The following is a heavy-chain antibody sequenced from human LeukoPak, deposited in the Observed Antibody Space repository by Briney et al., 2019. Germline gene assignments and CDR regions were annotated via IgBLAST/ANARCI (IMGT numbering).Heavy chain of an antibody. CDR2: ITYTGVGT. V-gene: IGHV3-23*01. D-gene: IGHD4-11*01. J-gene: IGHJ4*02. Sequence: PGGTLRLSCAASGFTFSSYTMTWVRQAPGKGLQWVSTITYTGVGTYYAYSVKGRFTISRDNSKNTLYLQMSSLRAEDTAIYFCARPPYSHYVVPTLWGQGTLVTVCS. CDR1: GFTFSSYT. CDR3: ARPPYSHYVVPTL.